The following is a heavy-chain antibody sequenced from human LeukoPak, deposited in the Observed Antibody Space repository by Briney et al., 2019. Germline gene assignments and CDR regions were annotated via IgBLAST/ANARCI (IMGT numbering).Heavy chain of an antibody. J-gene: IGHJ4*02. Sequence: ASVKVSCKASGYTFTSYDINWVRQATGQGLEWMGWMNPNSGNTGYAQKFQGRVTMTRNTSISTAYMELSSLRSEDTAVYYCARSYRVALDFDYWGQGTLVTVSS. CDR1: GYTFTSYD. V-gene: IGHV1-8*01. CDR2: MNPNSGNT. D-gene: IGHD2-15*01. CDR3: ARSYRVALDFDY.